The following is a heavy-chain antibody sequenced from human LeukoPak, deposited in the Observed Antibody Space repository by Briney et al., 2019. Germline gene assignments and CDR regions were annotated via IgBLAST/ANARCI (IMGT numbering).Heavy chain of an antibody. D-gene: IGHD5-24*01. J-gene: IGHJ4*02. CDR2: ISSSSIYI. CDR3: ARAGYISNF. V-gene: IGHV3-21*01. Sequence: GGSLRLSCAASGFTFNSYSMNWVRQAPGKGLEWVSSISSSSIYIYYADSVKGRFTISRDNAKNSLYLQMNSLRAEDTAVYYCARAGYISNFWGQGTLVTVSS. CDR1: GFTFNSYS.